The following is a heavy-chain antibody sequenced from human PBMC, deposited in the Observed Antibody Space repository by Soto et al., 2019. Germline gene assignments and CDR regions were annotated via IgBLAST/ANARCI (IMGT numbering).Heavy chain of an antibody. J-gene: IGHJ4*02. D-gene: IGHD3-22*01. Sequence: SGVTFSSYSMNGVRQAPGKGLEWVSSISSSSSYIYYADSVKGRFTISRDNSKNSLYLQMNSLRAEDTAGYYCARVRYYYSSGFYMIDYWGQGTLVTVSS. V-gene: IGHV3-21*04. CDR1: GVTFSSYS. CDR3: ARVRYYYSSGFYMIDY. CDR2: ISSSSSYI.